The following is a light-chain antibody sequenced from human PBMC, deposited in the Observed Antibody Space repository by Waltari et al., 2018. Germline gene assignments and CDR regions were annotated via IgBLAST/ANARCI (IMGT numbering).Light chain of an antibody. CDR1: SSDIGNYHY. V-gene: IGLV2-14*01. CDR2: EVS. J-gene: IGLJ1*01. CDR3: SSYTNRATLRV. Sequence: QSALAQPASVSGSPGQSIAISCTGTSSDIGNYHYVPWYQQHPGKAPKLILYEVSDRPSGVSRRFSGSKSGNKATLTISGLQADDEADYYCSSYTNRATLRVFGTGTKVTVL.